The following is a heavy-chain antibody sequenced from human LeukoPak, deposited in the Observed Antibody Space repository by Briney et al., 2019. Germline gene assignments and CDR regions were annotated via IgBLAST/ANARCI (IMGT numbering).Heavy chain of an antibody. Sequence: ASVKVSCKASGGTFSSCAISWVRQASGQGLEWMGGIIPISGTANYAQKFQGRVTITADESTSTAYMELSSLRSEDTAVYYCAREATMVRGVITPWAFDYWGQGTLVTVSS. J-gene: IGHJ4*02. CDR2: IIPISGTA. D-gene: IGHD3-10*01. V-gene: IGHV1-69*13. CDR1: GGTFSSCA. CDR3: AREATMVRGVITPWAFDY.